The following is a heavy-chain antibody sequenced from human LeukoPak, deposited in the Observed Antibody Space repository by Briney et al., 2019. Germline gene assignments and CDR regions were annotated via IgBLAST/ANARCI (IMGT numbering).Heavy chain of an antibody. Sequence: GGSLRLSCAASGFTFTNAWMSWVRQAPGKGLEWVGRIKGKTDGGTTEYAAPVKGRFTISRDDSKNTLYLQMNSLKTEDTAMYYCVRSDWFDNWGQGTLVTVSS. V-gene: IGHV3-15*01. CDR1: GFTFTNAW. CDR2: IKGKTDGGTT. CDR3: VRSDWFDN. J-gene: IGHJ5*02.